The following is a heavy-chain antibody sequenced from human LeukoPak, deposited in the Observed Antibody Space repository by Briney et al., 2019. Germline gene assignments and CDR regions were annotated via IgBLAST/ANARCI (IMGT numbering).Heavy chain of an antibody. Sequence: PGRSLRLSCAASGFTFDDYAMHWVRQAPGKGLEWVSGISWNSGSIGYADSVKGRFTISRDNAKNSLYLQMNSLRAEDMALYYCAKDITAAGRRGYFDYWGQGTLVTVSS. CDR2: ISWNSGSI. CDR1: GFTFDDYA. CDR3: AKDITAAGRRGYFDY. V-gene: IGHV3-9*03. J-gene: IGHJ4*02. D-gene: IGHD6-13*01.